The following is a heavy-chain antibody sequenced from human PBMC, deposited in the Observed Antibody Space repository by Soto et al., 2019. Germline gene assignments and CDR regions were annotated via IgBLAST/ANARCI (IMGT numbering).Heavy chain of an antibody. D-gene: IGHD3-3*01. J-gene: IGHJ6*03. V-gene: IGHV3-33*01. Sequence: PGGSLRLSCAASGFSFSRHGMHWVRQAPGKGLEWVAVIWYDGNNKYYADSVKGRFTISRDNSKNTLYLQMNSLRAEDTAVYYCARKVQTFLGVVPPWYYYYMDVWGKGTTVTVPS. CDR1: GFSFSRHG. CDR3: ARKVQTFLGVVPPWYYYYMDV. CDR2: IWYDGNNK.